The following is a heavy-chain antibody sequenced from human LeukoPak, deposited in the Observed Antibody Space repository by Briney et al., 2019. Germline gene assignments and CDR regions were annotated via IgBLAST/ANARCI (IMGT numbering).Heavy chain of an antibody. Sequence: ASVKVSCKASGYTFSGYYMHWVRQAPGQGLEWMGWINPNSGGTDYAQKFQGRVTTTRDTSTSTAYMELSRLRSDDTAVYYCASGDRVTMLRGGNIGYFDYWGQGTLVTVSS. V-gene: IGHV1-2*02. CDR1: GYTFSGYY. J-gene: IGHJ4*02. CDR2: INPNSGGT. D-gene: IGHD3-10*01. CDR3: ASGDRVTMLRGGNIGYFDY.